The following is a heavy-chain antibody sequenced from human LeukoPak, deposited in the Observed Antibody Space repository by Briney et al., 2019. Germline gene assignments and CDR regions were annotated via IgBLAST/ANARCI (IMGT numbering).Heavy chain of an antibody. V-gene: IGHV1-2*02. CDR2: INPNSGGT. Sequence: ASVKVSCKASGYTFTSYAMNWVRQAPGQGLEWMGWINPNSGGTNYAQKFQGRVTMTRDTSISTAYMELSRLRSDDTAVYYCARAVSLLWFGEQLDYWGQGTLVTVSS. D-gene: IGHD3-10*01. CDR1: GYTFTSYA. CDR3: ARAVSLLWFGEQLDY. J-gene: IGHJ4*02.